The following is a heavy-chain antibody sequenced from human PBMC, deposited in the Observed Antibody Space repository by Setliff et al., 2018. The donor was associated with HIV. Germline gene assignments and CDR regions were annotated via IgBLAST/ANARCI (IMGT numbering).Heavy chain of an antibody. D-gene: IGHD2-15*01. J-gene: IGHJ4*02. Sequence: ASVKVSCKASGGSFTSYAISWVRQAPGQGLEWMGGIMTILGIANYAQKFQGRVTITADKSTRTAHMELSSLRSEDTAVYHCAKELSYCSGGSCYFDSWGQGTLVTVSS. CDR2: IMTILGIA. CDR1: GGSFTSYA. V-gene: IGHV1-69*10. CDR3: AKELSYCSGGSCYFDS.